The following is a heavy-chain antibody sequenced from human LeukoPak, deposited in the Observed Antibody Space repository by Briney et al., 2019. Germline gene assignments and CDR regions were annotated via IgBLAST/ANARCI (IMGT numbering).Heavy chain of an antibody. D-gene: IGHD1-1*01. V-gene: IGHV1-2*02. CDR1: GYTFTGFH. CDR2: INPNSGDT. Sequence: GASVKVSCKASGYTFTGFHMHWVRQAPGQGLEWMGWINPNSGDTNYAQNFQGRVTMTRDTSISIAYMELSRLTSDDTAVYYCARATGWLPFDYWGQGTLVTVSS. CDR3: ARATGWLPFDY. J-gene: IGHJ4*02.